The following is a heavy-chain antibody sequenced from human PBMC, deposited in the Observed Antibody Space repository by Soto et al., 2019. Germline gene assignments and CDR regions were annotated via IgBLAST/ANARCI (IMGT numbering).Heavy chain of an antibody. J-gene: IGHJ4*02. CDR2: IYWDDDK. CDR3: AHAKRHCDWRPCKFDT. CDR1: GFSLTTRGLG. Sequence: SGPTLVNPTQTLTVTCTFSGFSLTTRGLGVGWFRQPPGEALEWLALIYWDDDKRYSPSLKSRLTITRDTSKNQVVLTMTDMHPRGEATYICAHAKRHCDWRPCKFDTWGQGALVTVSS. V-gene: IGHV2-5*02. D-gene: IGHD2-21*01.